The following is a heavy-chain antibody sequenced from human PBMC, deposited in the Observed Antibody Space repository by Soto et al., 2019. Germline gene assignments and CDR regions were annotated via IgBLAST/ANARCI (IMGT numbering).Heavy chain of an antibody. D-gene: IGHD6-13*01. V-gene: IGHV1-18*01. CDR1: GYTFTSYG. J-gene: IGHJ3*02. Sequence: ASVKVSCKASGYTFTSYGISWVRQAPGQGLEWMGWISAYNGNTNYAQKLPGSDTMTTDTSTSTAYKELRSLRSDDTAVYYCARTPAAGDSFDIWGQGTMVTVSS. CDR3: ARTPAAGDSFDI. CDR2: ISAYNGNT.